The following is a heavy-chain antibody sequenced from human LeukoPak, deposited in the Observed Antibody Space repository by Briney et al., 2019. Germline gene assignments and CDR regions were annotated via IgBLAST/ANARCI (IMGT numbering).Heavy chain of an antibody. J-gene: IGHJ4*02. CDR1: GGSFSGYY. CDR3: ARITPHCSSTSCCSGAFDY. CDR2: INHSGST. Sequence: PSETLSLTCAVYGGSFSGYYWSWIRQPPGKGLEWIGEINHSGSTNYNPSLKSRVTISVDTSKNQFSLKLSSVTAADTAVYYCARITPHCSSTSCCSGAFDYWGQGTLVTVSS. V-gene: IGHV4-34*01. D-gene: IGHD2-2*01.